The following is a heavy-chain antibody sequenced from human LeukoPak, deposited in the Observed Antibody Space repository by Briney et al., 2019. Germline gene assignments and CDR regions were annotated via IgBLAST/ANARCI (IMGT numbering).Heavy chain of an antibody. CDR1: GFTFDDYG. J-gene: IGHJ4*02. V-gene: IGHV3-20*04. CDR3: AKDMGGITMIVVVNFDY. Sequence: GGSLRLSCAASGFTFDDYGMSWVRQAPGKGLEWVSSINWNGDGTGYAQSVKGRFTISRDNAKNSLYLQMNSLRAEDTAVYYCAKDMGGITMIVVVNFDYWGQGTLVTVSS. D-gene: IGHD3-22*01. CDR2: INWNGDGT.